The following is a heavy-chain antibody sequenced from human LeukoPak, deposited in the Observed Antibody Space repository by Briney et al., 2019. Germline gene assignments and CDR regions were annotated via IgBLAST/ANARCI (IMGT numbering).Heavy chain of an antibody. CDR1: GFTFGDYG. J-gene: IGHJ4*02. D-gene: IGHD5-12*01. V-gene: IGHV3-49*04. CDR2: IRKKAHDWTP. Sequence: GGSLRLSCTTSGFTFGDYGFNWVRQAPGKGLKWVGFIRKKAHDWTPQYAASVQGRFTISRDDSKGIAYLEMNSLKTEDTAVYYCTRAGGYDNYLDYWGQGTPVTVSS. CDR3: TRAGGYDNYLDY.